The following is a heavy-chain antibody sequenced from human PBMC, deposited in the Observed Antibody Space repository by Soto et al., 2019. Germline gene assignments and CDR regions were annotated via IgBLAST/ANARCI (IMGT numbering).Heavy chain of an antibody. Sequence: EVQLVESGGGLVQPGGSLRLSCAASGFTFSNYDMHWVRQVTGKGLEWVSTIGTAGDTYYPGSVKGGFTISREIAKNSLYLQMHSLSAEDTAVYYCARGRLISLYYFDYWGQGTLVTVSS. CDR3: ARGRLISLYYFDY. CDR2: IGTAGDT. J-gene: IGHJ4*02. V-gene: IGHV3-13*01. D-gene: IGHD2-15*01. CDR1: GFTFSNYD.